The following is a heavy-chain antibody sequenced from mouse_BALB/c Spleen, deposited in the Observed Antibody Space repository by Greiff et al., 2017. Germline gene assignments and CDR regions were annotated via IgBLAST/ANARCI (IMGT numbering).Heavy chain of an antibody. J-gene: IGHJ4*01. CDR3: ARNDGYSLSYAMDY. CDR1: GYAFTNYL. V-gene: IGHV1-54*01. CDR2: INPGSGGT. Sequence: VQLQQSGAELVRPGTSVKVSCKASGYAFTNYLIEWVKQRPGQGLEWIGVINPGSGGTNYNEKFKGKATLTADKSSSTAYMQLSSLTSDDSAVYFCARNDGYSLSYAMDYWGQGTSVTVSS. D-gene: IGHD2-3*01.